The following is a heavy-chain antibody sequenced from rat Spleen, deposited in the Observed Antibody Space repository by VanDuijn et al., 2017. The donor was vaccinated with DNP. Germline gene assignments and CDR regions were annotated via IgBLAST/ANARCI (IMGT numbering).Heavy chain of an antibody. Sequence: EVQLQESGPGLVKPSQSLSLTCSVTGYSITSNYWGWIRKFPGNKMEYIGHIAYSGTTNYNPSLKSRISITRDTSKNQFFLQVNSVTTDDTATYYCTRGDILRSFDYWGQGVMVTVSS. D-gene: IGHD1-6*01. J-gene: IGHJ2*01. CDR2: IAYSGTT. CDR1: GYSITSNY. CDR3: TRGDILRSFDY. V-gene: IGHV3-1*01.